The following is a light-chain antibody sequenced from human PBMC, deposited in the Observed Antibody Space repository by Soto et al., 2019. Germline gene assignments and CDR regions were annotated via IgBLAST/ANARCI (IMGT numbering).Light chain of an antibody. CDR3: QQYNSYWT. Sequence: DIQMTQYPSTLSASVGERVTISCRASQSVNNWLAWYQRKPGKAPKLLIHDASTLESGIPSRFSGSGSGTEFTPTISSLQPDDFATYYCQQYNSYWTFGQGTKVEIK. CDR1: QSVNNW. CDR2: DAS. V-gene: IGKV1-5*01. J-gene: IGKJ1*01.